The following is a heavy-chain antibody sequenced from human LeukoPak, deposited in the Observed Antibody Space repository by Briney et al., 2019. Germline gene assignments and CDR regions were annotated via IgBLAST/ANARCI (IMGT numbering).Heavy chain of an antibody. CDR3: ARGVMAEVYFDY. D-gene: IGHD5-24*01. Sequence: SVKVSCKASGGTFSSYAISWVRQAPGQGLELMGGIIPIFGTANYAQKFQGRVTITTDESTSTAYMELSSLRSEDTAVYYCARGVMAEVYFDYWGQGTLVTVSS. CDR1: GGTFSSYA. V-gene: IGHV1-69*05. J-gene: IGHJ4*02. CDR2: IIPIFGTA.